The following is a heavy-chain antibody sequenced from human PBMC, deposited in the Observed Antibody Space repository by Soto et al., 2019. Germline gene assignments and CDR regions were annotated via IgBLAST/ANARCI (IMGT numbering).Heavy chain of an antibody. CDR2: IYPGDSDT. CDR1: GYSFTSYW. CDR3: ARSVVAATPPPYYYYGMDV. J-gene: IGHJ6*02. Sequence: GESLKISCKGSGYSFTSYWIGWVRQMPGKGLEWMGIIYPGDSDTRYSPSFQGQVTISADKSISTAYLQWSSLKASDTAMYYCARSVVAATPPPYYYYGMDVWDQGTTVTVSS. D-gene: IGHD2-15*01. V-gene: IGHV5-51*01.